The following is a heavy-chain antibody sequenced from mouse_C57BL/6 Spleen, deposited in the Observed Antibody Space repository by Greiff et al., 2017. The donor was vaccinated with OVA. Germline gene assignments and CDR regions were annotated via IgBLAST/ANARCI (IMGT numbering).Heavy chain of an antibody. D-gene: IGHD3-2*02. J-gene: IGHJ4*01. Sequence: EVKLVESGGGLVKPGGSLKLSCAASGFTFSDYGMHWVSQAPEKGLEWVAYISSGSSTIYYADTVKGRFTISIDNAKNTLFLQMTSLRSEDTAMYDCAREATDYAMDYWGQGTSVTVSS. CDR3: AREATDYAMDY. V-gene: IGHV5-17*01. CDR1: GFTFSDYG. CDR2: ISSGSSTI.